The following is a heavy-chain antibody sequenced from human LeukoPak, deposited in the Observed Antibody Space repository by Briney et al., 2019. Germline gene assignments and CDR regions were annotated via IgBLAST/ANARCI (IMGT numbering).Heavy chain of an antibody. CDR2: IYYSGST. Sequence: SETLSLTCTVSGDSIYSSRDYWGWIRQPPGKGLEWIGYIYYSGSTYYNPSLKSRVTISVYTSKNQFSLKLSSVTAADTAVYYCARTRGATGGWFDPWGQGTLVTVSS. D-gene: IGHD1-26*01. CDR3: ARTRGATGGWFDP. CDR1: GDSIYSSRDY. J-gene: IGHJ5*02. V-gene: IGHV4-61*05.